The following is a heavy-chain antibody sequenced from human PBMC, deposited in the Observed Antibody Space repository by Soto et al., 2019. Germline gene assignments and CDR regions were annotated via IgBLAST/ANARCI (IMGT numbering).Heavy chain of an antibody. V-gene: IGHV4-30-2*01. J-gene: IGHJ4*02. Sequence: QLQLQESGSGLVKPSQTLSLTYAVSGGSISSGGYSWSWIRQPPGKGLEWIGYIYHSGSTYYNPSLQSRVTIAVDRSKNQFSLKLSSVTAADTAVYYCAAGGGLPRYYWGQGTLVTVSS. CDR2: IYHSGST. D-gene: IGHD5-12*01. CDR1: GGSISSGGYS. CDR3: AAGGGLPRYY.